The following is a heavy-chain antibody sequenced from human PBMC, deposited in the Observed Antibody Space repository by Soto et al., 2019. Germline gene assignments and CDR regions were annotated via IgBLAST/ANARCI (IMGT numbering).Heavy chain of an antibody. D-gene: IGHD6-19*01. CDR2: IYPGDSDT. J-gene: IGHJ6*02. CDR1: GYSFTSYW. CDR3: ARHRYSSESENYYYYGMDV. V-gene: IGHV5-51*01. Sequence: PGESLKISCKGSGYSFTSYWIGWVRQMPGKGLEWMGIIYPGDSDTRYSPSFQGQVTISADKSISTAYLQWSSLKASDTAMYYCARHRYSSESENYYYYGMDVWGQGTTVTVAS.